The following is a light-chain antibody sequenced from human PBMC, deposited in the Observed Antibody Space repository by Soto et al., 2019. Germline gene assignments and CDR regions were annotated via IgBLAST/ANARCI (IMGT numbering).Light chain of an antibody. J-gene: IGKJ2*01. Sequence: DIQMTQSPSTLSASVGDRVTITCRARQSISSWLAWYQQKPGKAPKLLIYDASSLESGVPSRFSGSGSGTEFTLTFSSLQPDDFATYYCQQYNSYSAFGQGTKLE. CDR1: QSISSW. V-gene: IGKV1-5*01. CDR2: DAS. CDR3: QQYNSYSA.